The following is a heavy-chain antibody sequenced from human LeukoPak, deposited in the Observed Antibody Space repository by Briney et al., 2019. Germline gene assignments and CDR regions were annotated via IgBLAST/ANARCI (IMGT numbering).Heavy chain of an antibody. CDR2: INHSGST. V-gene: IGHV4-34*01. CDR3: ARGRNDFWSGYPPGLFDP. CDR1: GGSFSGYY. J-gene: IGHJ5*02. Sequence: SETLSLTCAVYGGSFSGYYWSWIRQPPGKGLEWIGEINHSGSTNYNPSLRNRVTISVDTSKNQFSLKLSSVTAADTAVYYCARGRNDFWSGYPPGLFDPWGQGTLVTVSS. D-gene: IGHD3-3*01.